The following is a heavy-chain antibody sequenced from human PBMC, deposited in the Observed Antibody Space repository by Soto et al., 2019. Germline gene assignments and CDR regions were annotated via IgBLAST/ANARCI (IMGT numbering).Heavy chain of an antibody. Sequence: QVQLVQSGAEVKKYGSSVKVSCKASGGTFSRNAISWVRQAPGQGLEWMGGITPMFGTANYAQRFQGRVTITADEXTXTAYMQLSSLRSDDTAVYYCAQTLGLAVAGPGRFDLWGRGTLVTVSS. CDR3: AQTLGLAVAGPGRFDL. D-gene: IGHD6-19*01. J-gene: IGHJ2*01. CDR2: ITPMFGTA. V-gene: IGHV1-69*12. CDR1: GGTFSRNA.